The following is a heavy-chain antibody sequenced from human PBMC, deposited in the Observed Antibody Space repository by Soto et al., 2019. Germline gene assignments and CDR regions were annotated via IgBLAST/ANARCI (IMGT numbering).Heavy chain of an antibody. D-gene: IGHD3-10*01. CDR1: GFTFSSYA. CDR3: AKSHMVRGVTLTNNYYYYGMDV. Sequence: GGSLRLSCAASGFTFSSYAMSWVRQAPGKGLEWVSAISGSGGSTYYADSMKGRFTISRDNSKNTLYLQMNSLRAEDTAVYYCAKSHMVRGVTLTNNYYYYGMDVWGQGTTVTVSS. V-gene: IGHV3-23*01. CDR2: ISGSGGST. J-gene: IGHJ6*02.